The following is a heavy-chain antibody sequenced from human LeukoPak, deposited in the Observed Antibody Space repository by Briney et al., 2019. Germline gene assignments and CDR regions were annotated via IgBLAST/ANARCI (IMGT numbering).Heavy chain of an antibody. D-gene: IGHD3-22*01. CDR2: ISGSGGST. V-gene: IGHV3-23*01. J-gene: IGHJ4*02. CDR1: GFTFSSYA. Sequence: GGSLRLSCAASGFTFSSYAMSWVRQAPGKGLEWVSAISGSGGSTYYADSVKGRFTISRDNSKNTLYLQMNSLRAEDTAVYYCVTMMYYCETCGYYFDYWGQGALVTVAS. CDR3: VTMMYYCETCGYYFDY.